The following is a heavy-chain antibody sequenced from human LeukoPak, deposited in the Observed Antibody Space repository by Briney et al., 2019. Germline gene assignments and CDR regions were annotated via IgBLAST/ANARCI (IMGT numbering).Heavy chain of an antibody. CDR1: GFTFSSHL. CDR2: INSDGSST. J-gene: IGHJ4*02. D-gene: IGHD4-23*01. CDR3: GRVAYGNSWYVDY. V-gene: IGHV3-74*01. Sequence: PGGSLRLSCAASGFTFSSHLMHWVRQAPGKGLVRVSRINSDGSSTNYADSVKGRFTVSRDNAKNTLSLQMNSLRAEDTAVYYCGRVAYGNSWYVDYWGQGTLVTVSS.